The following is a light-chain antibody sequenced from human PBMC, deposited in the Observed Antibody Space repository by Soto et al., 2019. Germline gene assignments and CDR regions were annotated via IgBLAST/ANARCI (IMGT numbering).Light chain of an antibody. V-gene: IGLV2-14*01. CDR2: EIS. Sequence: QSALTQPASVSGSPGQSITISCSGSSSDVGAYNYVSWYQQHPGKAPRLMIFEISNRPSGVSNRFSGAKSGNTASLTISGLQADDESHYYCSSYTTSNTWVFGGGTKLTVL. CDR3: SSYTTSNTWV. CDR1: SSDVGAYNY. J-gene: IGLJ3*02.